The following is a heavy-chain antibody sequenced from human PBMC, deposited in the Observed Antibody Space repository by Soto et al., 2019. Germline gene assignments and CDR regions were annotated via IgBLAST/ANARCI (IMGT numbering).Heavy chain of an antibody. CDR1: GFSFKNAW. Sequence: EVELVESGGGLVKPGGSLTLSCAASGFSFKNAWMNWVRQAPGKGLEWVGRIKNTNDGGTTDYAAFVKGRFTISRDASENTLYLHMNGLKTEDTGVYFCTGLWFGEIYNYWGQGSLVTVSS. CDR2: IKNTNDGGTT. D-gene: IGHD3-10*01. CDR3: TGLWFGEIYNY. V-gene: IGHV3-15*07. J-gene: IGHJ4*01.